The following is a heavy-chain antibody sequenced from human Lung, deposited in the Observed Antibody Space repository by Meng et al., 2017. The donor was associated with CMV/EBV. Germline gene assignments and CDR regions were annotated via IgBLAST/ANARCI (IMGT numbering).Heavy chain of an antibody. V-gene: IGHV4-38-2*02. D-gene: IGHD3-16*01. CDR3: ARDRRGSYVTGWGY. Sequence: LXCTVSGYSISSPYYWGWIRQPPGMGLEWIGSIYYSGNTYYNPSLKSRVTISVDTSKNQFSLKLSSVTTADTAVSYCARDRRGSYVTGWGYWGQGTLVTVSS. J-gene: IGHJ4*02. CDR1: GYSISSPYY. CDR2: IYYSGNT.